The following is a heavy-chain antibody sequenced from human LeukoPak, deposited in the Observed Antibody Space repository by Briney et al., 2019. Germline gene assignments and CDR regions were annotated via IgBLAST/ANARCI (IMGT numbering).Heavy chain of an antibody. CDR1: GFTFGDYA. CDR3: TRGASCYP. D-gene: IGHD2-2*01. J-gene: IGHJ4*02. Sequence: QAGGSLRLSCTTSGFTFGDYAMSWVRQAPGKGLEWVGFIRNKAYGGTTEYAASVKGRFTISRDDSKSIAYLQMNSLKTEDTALYYCTRGASCYPWGQGSQVTVSS. CDR2: IRNKAYGGTT. V-gene: IGHV3-49*04.